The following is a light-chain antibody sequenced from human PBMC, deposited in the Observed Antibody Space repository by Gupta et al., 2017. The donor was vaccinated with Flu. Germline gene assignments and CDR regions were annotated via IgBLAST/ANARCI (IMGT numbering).Light chain of an antibody. V-gene: IGKV3-20*01. J-gene: IGKJ2*01. CDR3: QQNGSSMYT. CDR1: QRISSNY. CDR2: GAS. Sequence: FVLTQSPGTLSLSPGERATLSCRASQRISSNYLAWYQQKPGQAPRLLIYGASNRATGIPDRFSGSGFGTEFTLTISRLEPEDFAVYYCQQNGSSMYTFGQGTKLEIK.